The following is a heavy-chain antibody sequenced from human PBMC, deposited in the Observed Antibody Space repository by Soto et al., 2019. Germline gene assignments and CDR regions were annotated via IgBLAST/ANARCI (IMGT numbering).Heavy chain of an antibody. CDR3: ASDGTATYTGFDY. CDR1: GYTSINYC. Sequence: ASVKVSCKASGYTSINYCMYWVRQAPGQGLEWMGRINPSGDTITYAQKFQGRVTMTRDTSTSTVYMELSSLKSEDTAVYFCASDGTATYTGFDYWSQGTLVTVSS. CDR2: INPSGDTI. D-gene: IGHD3-16*01. J-gene: IGHJ4*02. V-gene: IGHV1-46*03.